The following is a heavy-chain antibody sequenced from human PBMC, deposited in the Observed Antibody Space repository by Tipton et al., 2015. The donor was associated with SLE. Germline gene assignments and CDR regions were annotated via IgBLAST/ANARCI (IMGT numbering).Heavy chain of an antibody. CDR2: IYPGDSDT. Sequence: QLVQSGAEVKKPGESLKISCKDSGYSFTRYWIAWVRQMSGKGLEWMGIIYPGDSDTRYSPSFQGQVTISADKSISTAYLQWSSLKASDTAMYYCARPSDSSYCSGGSCYWDGFDIWGQGTMVTVSS. J-gene: IGHJ3*02. CDR3: ARPSDSSYCSGGSCYWDGFDI. V-gene: IGHV5-51*03. CDR1: GYSFTRYW. D-gene: IGHD2-15*01.